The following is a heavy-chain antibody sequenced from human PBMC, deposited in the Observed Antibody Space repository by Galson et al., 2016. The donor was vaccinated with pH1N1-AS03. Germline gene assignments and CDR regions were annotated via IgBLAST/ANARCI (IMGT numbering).Heavy chain of an antibody. CDR3: ARDAGTDYFDH. J-gene: IGHJ4*02. CDR2: IYPGDSGT. CDR1: GYSFARYW. D-gene: IGHD6-13*01. V-gene: IGHV5-51*01. Sequence: QSGAEVKKPGESLKISCKGSGYSFARYWIGWARQMPGKGLEWMGVIYPGDSGTRYSPSFQGLVTISVDKTFNTAYLQWGSLEASDTAMYYCARDAGTDYFDHWGQGTLVTVPS.